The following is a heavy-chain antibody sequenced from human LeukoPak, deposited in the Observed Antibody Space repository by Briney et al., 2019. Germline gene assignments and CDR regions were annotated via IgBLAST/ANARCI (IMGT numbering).Heavy chain of an antibody. J-gene: IGHJ4*02. D-gene: IGHD3-22*01. CDR1: GGTFISYD. CDR3: ARDLRYYDSSGYYYVSDY. CDR2: IIPIFGRA. V-gene: IGHV1-69*05. Sequence: ASVKVSCKASGGTFISYDISWVRQAPGQGVEWMGRIIPIFGRANYAKKFQGRVTITKDESTSTAYMELSSLRSEDTAVYYCARDLRYYDSSGYYYVSDYWGQGTLVTVSS.